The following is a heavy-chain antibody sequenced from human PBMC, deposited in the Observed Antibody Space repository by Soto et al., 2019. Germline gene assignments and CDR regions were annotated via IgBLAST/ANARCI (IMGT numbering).Heavy chain of an antibody. Sequence: QVQLVESGGGVVQPGRSLRLSCAASGFNFSSYAMHWVRQAPGKGLEWVAVISYDGSNKYYADSVKGRFTISRDNSKNTLYLQMNSLRAEDTAVYYCASLVGATTLYGFDYWGQGTLVTVSS. J-gene: IGHJ4*02. D-gene: IGHD1-26*01. V-gene: IGHV3-30-3*01. CDR1: GFNFSSYA. CDR2: ISYDGSNK. CDR3: ASLVGATTLYGFDY.